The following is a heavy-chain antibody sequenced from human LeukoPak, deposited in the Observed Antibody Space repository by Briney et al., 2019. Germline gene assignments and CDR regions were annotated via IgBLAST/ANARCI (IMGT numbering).Heavy chain of an antibody. V-gene: IGHV4-34*01. J-gene: IGHJ6*02. CDR3: ARGTYSSGWYLQYCYYYGMDV. Sequence: SETLSLTCAVYGGSFSGYYWSWIRQPPGKGLEWIGEINHSGSTNYNPSLKSRVTISVDTSKNQFSLKLSSVTAADTAVYYCARGTYSSGWYLQYCYYYGMDVWGQGTTVTVSS. D-gene: IGHD6-19*01. CDR2: INHSGST. CDR1: GGSFSGYY.